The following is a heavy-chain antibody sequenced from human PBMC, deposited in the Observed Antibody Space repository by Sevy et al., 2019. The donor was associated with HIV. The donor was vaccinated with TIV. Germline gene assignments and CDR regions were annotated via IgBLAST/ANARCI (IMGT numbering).Heavy chain of an antibody. J-gene: IGHJ5*02. CDR3: ARPAWTAAGIFDP. V-gene: IGHV4-39*01. CDR1: GGSISSSSYY. Sequence: SETLSLTCTVSGGSISSSSYYWGWIRQPPGKGLEWIGSIYYSGSTYYNPSLKSRVTISVDTSKNQFSLKLSSVTAADTAVYYCARPAWTAAGIFDPWGKGTLVSVSS. CDR2: IYYSGST. D-gene: IGHD6-13*01.